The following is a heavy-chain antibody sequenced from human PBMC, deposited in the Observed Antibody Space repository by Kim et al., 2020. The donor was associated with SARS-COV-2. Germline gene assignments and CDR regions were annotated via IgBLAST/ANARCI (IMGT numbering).Heavy chain of an antibody. J-gene: IGHJ3*02. Sequence: SETLSLTCTVSGGSISSSSYYWGWIRQPPGKGLEWIGSIYYSGSTYYNPSLKSRVTISVDTSKNQFSLKLSSVTAADTAVYYCARQRTYYYDSSGYYIDAFDIWGQGTMVTVSS. CDR2: IYYSGST. D-gene: IGHD3-22*01. V-gene: IGHV4-39*01. CDR3: ARQRTYYYDSSGYYIDAFDI. CDR1: GGSISSSSYY.